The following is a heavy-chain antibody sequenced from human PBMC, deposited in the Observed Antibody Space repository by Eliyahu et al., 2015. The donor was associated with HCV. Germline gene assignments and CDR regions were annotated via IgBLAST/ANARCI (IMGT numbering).Heavy chain of an antibody. V-gene: IGHV3-48*03. CDR2: ISSSGSXI. Sequence: EVQLVESGGGLVQPGGSLRLSXXVXGFTFSSYXMNWVRQAPGKGXXWVSYISSSGSXINNADSVKGRFTISRDNAKNSLYLQMNSLRAEDTAVYYCARENYDILTGYYKGFDHWGQGTLVTVSS. J-gene: IGHJ4*02. D-gene: IGHD3-9*01. CDR1: GFTFSSYX. CDR3: ARENYDILTGYYKGFDH.